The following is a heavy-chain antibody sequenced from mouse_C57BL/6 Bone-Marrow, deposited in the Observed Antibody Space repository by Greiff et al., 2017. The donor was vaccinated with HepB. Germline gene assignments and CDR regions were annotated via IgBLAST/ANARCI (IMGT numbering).Heavy chain of an antibody. J-gene: IGHJ3*01. D-gene: IGHD2-1*01. CDR2: IDPANGNT. CDR1: GFNIKNTY. CDR3: ARRAVGNYEGFAY. Sequence: EVQLQQSVAELVRPGASVKLSCTASGFNIKNTYMHWVKQRPEQGLEWIGRIDPANGNTKYAPKCQGKATITAATSSNTAYLQHSSLTSEDTAIYYCARRAVGNYEGFAYWGQGTLVTVSA. V-gene: IGHV14-3*01.